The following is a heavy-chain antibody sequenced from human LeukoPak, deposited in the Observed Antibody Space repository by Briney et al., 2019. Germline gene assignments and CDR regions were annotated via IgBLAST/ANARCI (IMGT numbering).Heavy chain of an antibody. CDR3: ARRSGSANFDY. V-gene: IGHV4-39*01. J-gene: IGHJ4*02. D-gene: IGHD6-19*01. CDR1: GGSISSSSYY. Sequence: SETLSLTCTVSGGSISSSSYYWGWIRQPPGKGLEWIGSIHYRGSTYYNPSLKSRVTISVDTSKNQLSLKLRSVTAADTAVYYCARRSGSANFDYWGQGTLVTVSS. CDR2: IHYRGST.